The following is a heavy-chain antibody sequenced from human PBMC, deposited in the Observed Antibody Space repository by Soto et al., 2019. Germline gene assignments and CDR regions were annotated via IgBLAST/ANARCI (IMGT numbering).Heavy chain of an antibody. V-gene: IGHV3-48*03. CDR2: ISSSGSTI. CDR3: ARDLGGGNYDILTGGGFDY. J-gene: IGHJ4*02. CDR1: GFTFSSYE. D-gene: IGHD3-9*01. Sequence: GGSLRLSCAASGFTFSSYEMNWVRQAPGKGLEWVSYISSSGSTIYYADSVKGRFTISRDNAKNSLYLQMNSLRAEDTAVYYCARDLGGGNYDILTGGGFDYWGQGTLVTVPQ.